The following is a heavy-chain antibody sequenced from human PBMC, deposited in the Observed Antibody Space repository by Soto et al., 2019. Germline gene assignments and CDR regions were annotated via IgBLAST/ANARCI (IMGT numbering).Heavy chain of an antibody. CDR3: ARVGGSSWYQTYYYYYGMDV. Sequence: PGGSLRLSCAASGFTFSSYGMHWVRQAPGKGLEWVAVIWYDGSNKYYADSVKGRFTISRDSSKNTLYLQMNSLRAEDTAVYYCARVGGSSWYQTYYYYYGMDVWGQGTTVTVSS. V-gene: IGHV3-33*01. D-gene: IGHD6-13*01. CDR1: GFTFSSYG. CDR2: IWYDGSNK. J-gene: IGHJ6*02.